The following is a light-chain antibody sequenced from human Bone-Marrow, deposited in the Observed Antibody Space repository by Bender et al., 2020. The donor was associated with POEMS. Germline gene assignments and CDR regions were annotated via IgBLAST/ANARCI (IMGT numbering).Light chain of an antibody. CDR2: ADD. J-gene: IGLJ3*02. CDR1: DLGDKY. Sequence: SYELTQPPSVSVSPGQTATISCSGDDLGDKYISWYQQKTGQSPVLVIYADDKRPSGIPERFSGSSSGTTVTLTITGVQAEDEADYYCQSTDSSGTYDVFGGGTKLTVL. V-gene: IGLV3-25*03. CDR3: QSTDSSGTYDV.